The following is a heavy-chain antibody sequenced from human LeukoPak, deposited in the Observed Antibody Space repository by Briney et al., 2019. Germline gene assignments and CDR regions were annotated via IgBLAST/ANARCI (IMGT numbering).Heavy chain of an antibody. V-gene: IGHV4-39*02. J-gene: IGHJ4*02. D-gene: IGHD2-21*02. Sequence: SGTLSLTCKVSGDSVSSDSYYWGWIRQPPGKGLEWIGSIDYSGSTYYNPSLKRRVSISVDASKNQLSQKLSSGTAADTPVYYCARDWAPVTELDYWGQGTLVTVSS. CDR1: GDSVSSDSYY. CDR3: ARDWAPVTELDY. CDR2: IDYSGST.